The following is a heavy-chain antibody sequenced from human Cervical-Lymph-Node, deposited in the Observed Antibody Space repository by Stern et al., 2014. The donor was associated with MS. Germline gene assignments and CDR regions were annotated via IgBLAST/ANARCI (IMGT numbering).Heavy chain of an antibody. V-gene: IGHV1-46*01. Sequence: QLVQSGAEVKKPGASVKVSCKASGYTFTSYYMHWVRQAPGQGLEWMGIINPSGGSTSYAQKFQGRVTMTRDTSTSTVYMELSSLRSEDTAVYYCASSYCSSTSCYYYYGMDVWGQGTTVTVSS. D-gene: IGHD2-2*01. CDR1: GYTFTSYY. CDR2: INPSGGST. J-gene: IGHJ6*02. CDR3: ASSYCSSTSCYYYYGMDV.